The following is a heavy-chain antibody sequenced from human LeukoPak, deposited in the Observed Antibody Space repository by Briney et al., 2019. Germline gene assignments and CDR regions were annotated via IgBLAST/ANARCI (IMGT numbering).Heavy chain of an antibody. J-gene: IGHJ4*02. V-gene: IGHV3-66*01. CDR3: AMDSSWLPPKFDY. Sequence: PGGSLRLSCAASGFIVSTNYMSWVRQAPGKGLEWVSVLYSGGTTYYADSVKGRFTISRDNSKNTLYLQMNSLRAEDTAVYYCAMDSSWLPPKFDYWGQGTLVTVST. CDR2: LYSGGTT. CDR1: GFIVSTNY. D-gene: IGHD5-24*01.